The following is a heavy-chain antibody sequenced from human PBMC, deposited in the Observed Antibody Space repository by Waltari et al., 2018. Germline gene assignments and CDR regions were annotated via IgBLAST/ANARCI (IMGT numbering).Heavy chain of an antibody. J-gene: IGHJ4*02. CDR1: GFTFSSYS. CDR3: ARDQTWEPTVYFDY. Sequence: EVQLVESGGGLVQPGGSVRVSYAASGFTFSSYSMNWVRQAPGKGLEWVSYVSSSISTIYYSDSVKGRFTISRDNAKNSLYLQMNSLRAEDTAVYYFARDQTWEPTVYFDYWGQGTLVTVSS. CDR2: VSSSISTI. D-gene: IGHD1-26*01. V-gene: IGHV3-48*01.